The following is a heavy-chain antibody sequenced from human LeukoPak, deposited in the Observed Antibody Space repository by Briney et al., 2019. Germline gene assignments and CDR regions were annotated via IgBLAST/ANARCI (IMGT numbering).Heavy chain of an antibody. V-gene: IGHV3-30*02. D-gene: IGHD3-10*01. CDR3: AKLGFGEPIGDY. CDR2: IRYDGSNK. CDR1: GFTFSSCG. Sequence: GGSLRLSCAVSGFTFSSCGMHWVRQAPGKGLEWVAFIRYDGSNKYYADSVKGRFTISRDNSKNTLYLQMNSLRAEDTAVYYCAKLGFGEPIGDYWGQGTLVTVSS. J-gene: IGHJ4*02.